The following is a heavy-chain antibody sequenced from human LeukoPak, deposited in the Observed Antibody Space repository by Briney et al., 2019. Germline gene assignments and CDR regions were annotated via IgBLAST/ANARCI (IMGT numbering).Heavy chain of an antibody. J-gene: IGHJ6*02. D-gene: IGHD3-10*01. V-gene: IGHV3-48*04. CDR2: ISSSGSTI. CDR3: ARDPGLWSYGMDV. CDR1: GFTFSSYS. Sequence: PGGSLRLSCAASGFTFSSYSMNWVRQAPGKGLEWVSYISSSGSTIYYADSVKGRFTISRDNAKNSLYLQMNSLRAEDTAVYYCARDPGLWSYGMDVWGQGTAVTVSS.